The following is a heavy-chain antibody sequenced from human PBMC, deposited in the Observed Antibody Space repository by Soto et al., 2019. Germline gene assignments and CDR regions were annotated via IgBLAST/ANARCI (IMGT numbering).Heavy chain of an antibody. CDR1: GGSFSGYY. Sequence: SETLSLTCAVYGGSFSGYYWSWIRQPPGKGLEWIGEINHSVSTNYNPSLKSRVTISVDTSKNQFSLKLSSVTAADTAVYYCARGPRRAAAGSRWGRNYYYYGMDVWGQGTQVTVSS. V-gene: IGHV4-34*01. CDR2: INHSVST. CDR3: ARGPRRAAAGSRWGRNYYYYGMDV. D-gene: IGHD6-13*01. J-gene: IGHJ6*02.